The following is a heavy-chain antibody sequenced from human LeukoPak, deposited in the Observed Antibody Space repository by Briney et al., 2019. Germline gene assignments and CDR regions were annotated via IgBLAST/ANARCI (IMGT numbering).Heavy chain of an antibody. CDR3: ARNYGSGYYYYMHV. J-gene: IGHJ6*03. CDR1: GGSISSYY. D-gene: IGHD3-10*01. V-gene: IGHV4-59*01. CDR2: IYYSGST. Sequence: PSETLSLTCTVSGGSISSYYWSWIRQPPGKGLEWIGYIYYSGSTNYNPSLKSRVTISVDTSKNQFSLKLSSVTAADTAVYYCARNYGSGYYYYMHVWGKGTTVTISS.